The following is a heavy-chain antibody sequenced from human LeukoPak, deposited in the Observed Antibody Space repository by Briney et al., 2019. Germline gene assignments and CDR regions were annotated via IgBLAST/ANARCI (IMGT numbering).Heavy chain of an antibody. D-gene: IGHD2-15*01. Sequence: GASVKVSCKASGGTFSSYAISWVRQAPGQGLEWMGGIIPIFGTANYAQKFQGRVTITADESTSTAYMELSSLRSEDTAVYYCARNAPLGYHRLGDGGFDPWGQGTLVTASS. CDR2: IIPIFGTA. V-gene: IGHV1-69*13. J-gene: IGHJ5*02. CDR1: GGTFSSYA. CDR3: ARNAPLGYHRLGDGGFDP.